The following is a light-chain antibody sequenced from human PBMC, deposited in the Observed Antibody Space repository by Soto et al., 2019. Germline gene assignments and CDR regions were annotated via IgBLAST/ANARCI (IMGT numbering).Light chain of an antibody. V-gene: IGLV2-8*01. Sequence: QSALTQPPSASGSPGQSVTISCTGTSSDVGGYNSVSWYQHHPGKAPQLMIYGVTKRPSGVPDRFSGSKSGNTASLTVSGLQADGEADYYCSSYVGSSSFVVFGGGTKLTVL. J-gene: IGLJ3*02. CDR3: SSYVGSSSFVV. CDR2: GVT. CDR1: SSDVGGYNS.